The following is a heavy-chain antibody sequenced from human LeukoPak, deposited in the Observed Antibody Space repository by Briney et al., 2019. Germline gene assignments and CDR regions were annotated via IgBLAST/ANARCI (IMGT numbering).Heavy chain of an antibody. CDR1: GGSISTYY. Sequence: MPSETLSLTCTVSGGSISTYYWSWIRQPAGKGLEWIGRIYSGGITNYNPSLKSRVTMSADTSKNQFSLKLSSVTAADTAVYYCARPQSGLGWFDPWGQGTLVTVSS. CDR2: IYSGGIT. CDR3: ARPQSGLGWFDP. V-gene: IGHV4-4*07. J-gene: IGHJ5*02.